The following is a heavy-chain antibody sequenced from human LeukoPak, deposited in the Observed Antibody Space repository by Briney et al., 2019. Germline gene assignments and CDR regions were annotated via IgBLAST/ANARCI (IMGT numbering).Heavy chain of an antibody. CDR3: ARSYSNHLFGMDV. D-gene: IGHD4-11*01. V-gene: IGHV3-66*01. CDR2: IYSGGST. CDR1: GFTVSSYY. Sequence: GGSLRLSCAASGFTVSSYYMTWVRQAPGKGLEWVSVIYSGGSTYYADSVKGRVAISRDNSKNTVFLQMNSVRAEATAVYYCARSYSNHLFGMDVWGQGTTVTVSS. J-gene: IGHJ6*02.